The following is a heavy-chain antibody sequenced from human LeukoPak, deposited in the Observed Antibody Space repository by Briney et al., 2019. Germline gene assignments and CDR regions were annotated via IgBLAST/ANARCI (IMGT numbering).Heavy chain of an antibody. CDR3: ARAEGSGSLRHWYFDL. J-gene: IGHJ2*01. CDR1: GGPISSYY. Sequence: SETLSLTCNVSGGPISSYYWSWIRQPPGKGLEWIGYIYYSGSTNYNPSLKSRVTISVDTSKNQFSLKLSSVTAADTAVYYCARAEGSGSLRHWYFDLWGRGTLVTVSS. V-gene: IGHV4-59*08. D-gene: IGHD3-10*01. CDR2: IYYSGST.